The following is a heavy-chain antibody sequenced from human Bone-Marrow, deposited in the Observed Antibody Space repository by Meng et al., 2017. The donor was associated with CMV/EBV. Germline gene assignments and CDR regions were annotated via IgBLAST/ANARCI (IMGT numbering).Heavy chain of an antibody. CDR1: GFTFSNYW. Sequence: GESLKISCAGSGFTFSNYWMSWARQAPGKGLEWVGKIKQDGSEKYHVDPVKGRFTITRDNAKTSLYLQMNSLRADDTAVYFCARDYGAGAAAGTLDFWGQGTLVTVSS. J-gene: IGHJ4*02. CDR2: IKQDGSEK. CDR3: ARDYGAGAAAGTLDF. D-gene: IGHD6-13*01. V-gene: IGHV3-7*01.